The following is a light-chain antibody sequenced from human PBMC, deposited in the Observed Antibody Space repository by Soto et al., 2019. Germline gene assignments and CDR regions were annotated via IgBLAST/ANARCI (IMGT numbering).Light chain of an antibody. CDR2: EGT. Sequence: QSALTQPASVSGSPGQSITISCTGSSSDVGSYNLVSWYQQHPGKAPKLVIYEGTKRPSGVSNRFSGSKSGNTASLTISGLQAEDEADYYCCPYAGSYNFVLFGGGTKLTVL. CDR1: SSDVGSYNL. J-gene: IGLJ3*02. V-gene: IGLV2-23*03. CDR3: CPYAGSYNFVL.